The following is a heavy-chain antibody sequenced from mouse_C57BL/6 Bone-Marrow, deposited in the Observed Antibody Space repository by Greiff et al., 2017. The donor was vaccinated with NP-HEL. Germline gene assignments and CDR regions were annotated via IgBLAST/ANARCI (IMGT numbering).Heavy chain of an antibody. D-gene: IGHD2-5*01. J-gene: IGHJ2*01. CDR2: INPYNGGT. V-gene: IGHV1-19*01. CDR3: ARGTVGPYSNLYYFDY. CDR1: GYTFTDYY. Sequence: EVQLQQSGPVLVKPGASVKMSCKASGYTFTDYYMNWVKQSHGKSLEWIGVINPYNGGTSYNQKFKGKATLTVDKSSSTAYMELNSLTSEDSAVYYCARGTVGPYSNLYYFDYWGQGTTLTVSS.